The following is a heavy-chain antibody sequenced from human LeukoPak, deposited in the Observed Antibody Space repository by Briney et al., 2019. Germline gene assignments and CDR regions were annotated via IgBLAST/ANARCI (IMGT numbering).Heavy chain of an antibody. D-gene: IGHD4-17*01. Sequence: SETLSLTCTVSGGSISSYYWSWIRQPAGKGLEWIGRIYTSGSTNYNPSLKSRVTMSVDTSKNQFSLKLSSVTAADTAVYYCARGYGDYVNYYYYMDVWGKGTTVTVSS. CDR3: ARGYGDYVNYYYYMDV. CDR2: IYTSGST. J-gene: IGHJ6*03. V-gene: IGHV4-4*07. CDR1: GGSISSYY.